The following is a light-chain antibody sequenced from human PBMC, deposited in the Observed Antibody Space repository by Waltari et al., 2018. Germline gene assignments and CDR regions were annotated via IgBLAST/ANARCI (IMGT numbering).Light chain of an antibody. V-gene: IGKV1-39*01. CDR1: QSISTA. J-gene: IGKJ4*01. CDR2: AAS. CDR3: HQSYKAPQT. Sequence: DIQMTQSPSSLSASVGDRVTITCRASQSISTALSWYLPKPGKAPKLLIYAASLLQDGVPSRFRGSGSVTDFTLTISNLQPEDFATYFCHQSYKAPQTFGGGTRLEIK.